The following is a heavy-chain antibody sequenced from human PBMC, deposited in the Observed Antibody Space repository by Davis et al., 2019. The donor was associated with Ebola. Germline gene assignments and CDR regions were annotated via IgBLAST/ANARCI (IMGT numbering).Heavy chain of an antibody. CDR2: MNPDSGNT. CDR3: TRGIARRSSGSRFDP. CDR1: GYTFTTYD. J-gene: IGHJ5*02. V-gene: IGHV1-8*01. Sequence: ASVKVSCKASGYTFTTYDINWVRQATGHGLEWMGWMNPDSGNTGYAQKIQGRVTMTRDTSITTAYMELSSLSSDDTAVYYCTRGIARRSSGSRFDPWGQGTPVTVSS. D-gene: IGHD2-15*01.